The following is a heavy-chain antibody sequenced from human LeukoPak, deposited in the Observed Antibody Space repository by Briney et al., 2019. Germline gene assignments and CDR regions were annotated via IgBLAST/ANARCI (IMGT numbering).Heavy chain of an antibody. J-gene: IGHJ4*02. D-gene: IGHD6-13*01. CDR2: LYPGDPDP. CDR3: VRHGLGSSWFGFDY. CDR1: GYTFTTYW. V-gene: IGHV5-51*01. Sequence: PGESLKISCKGSGYTFTTYWIGWVRQMPGKGLEWMGILYPGDPDPRYSPSFQGQVTISADKSISTAYLQWSSLKASDSAMYYCVRHGLGSSWFGFDYWGQGTLVTVSS.